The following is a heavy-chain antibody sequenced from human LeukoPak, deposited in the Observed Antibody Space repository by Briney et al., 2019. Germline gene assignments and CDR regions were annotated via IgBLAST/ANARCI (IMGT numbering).Heavy chain of an antibody. CDR1: GGSISTSNYY. J-gene: IGHJ3*02. Sequence: SETLTLTCTVSGGSISTSNYYWGWIRQPPGKGLEWIGNIFYSGSTYYSPSLRSRVTISVDTSKNQFSLKLSSVTAADTAVYYCARVGLRYFDWLLLVPDAFDIWGQGTMVTVSS. D-gene: IGHD3-9*01. CDR3: ARVGLRYFDWLLLVPDAFDI. CDR2: IFYSGST. V-gene: IGHV4-39*07.